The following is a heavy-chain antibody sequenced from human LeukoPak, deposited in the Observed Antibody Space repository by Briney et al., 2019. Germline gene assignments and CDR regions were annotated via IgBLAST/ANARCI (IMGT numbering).Heavy chain of an antibody. Sequence: NTSETLSLTCTVSGDSISSGSYYWSWIRQPAGKGLEWIGRIYTSGSTNYNPSLKSRVTISVDTSKNQFSLKLSSVTAADTAVYYCARDLGYGEFDYWGQGTLVTVSS. J-gene: IGHJ4*02. V-gene: IGHV4-61*02. D-gene: IGHD4-17*01. CDR2: IYTSGST. CDR3: ARDLGYGEFDY. CDR1: GDSISSGSYY.